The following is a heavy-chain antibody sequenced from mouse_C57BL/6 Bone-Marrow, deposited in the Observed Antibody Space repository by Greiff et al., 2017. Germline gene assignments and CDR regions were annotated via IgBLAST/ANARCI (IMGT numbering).Heavy chain of an antibody. J-gene: IGHJ1*03. CDR3: ATFHWYFDV. V-gene: IGHV1-82*01. CDR2: IYPGDGDT. CDR1: GYAFSSSW. Sequence: QVQLKESGPELVKPGASVKISCKASGYAFSSSWMNWVKQRPGKGLEWIGRIYPGDGDTNYNGKFKGKATLTADKSSSTAYMQLSSLTSEDSAVYFCATFHWYFDVWGTGTTVTVSS.